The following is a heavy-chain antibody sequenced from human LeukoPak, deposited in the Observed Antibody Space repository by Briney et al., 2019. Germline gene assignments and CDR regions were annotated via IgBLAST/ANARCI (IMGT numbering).Heavy chain of an antibody. CDR3: ARGSYGDFRSDY. CDR2: ITSTSGYI. Sequence: GGSLRLSCAASGFTFSLFSMNWVRQAPGKGLEWVSSITSTSGYIYYADSMKGRFTVSRDNAKNSLYLQMNSLKAEDTAVYYCARGSYGDFRSDYWGQGTLVTVSS. V-gene: IGHV3-21*01. D-gene: IGHD4-17*01. CDR1: GFTFSLFS. J-gene: IGHJ4*02.